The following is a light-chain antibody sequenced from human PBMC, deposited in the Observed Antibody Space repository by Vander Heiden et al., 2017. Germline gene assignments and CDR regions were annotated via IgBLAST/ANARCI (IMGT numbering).Light chain of an antibody. CDR3: QQHKNYPLT. CDR1: QDITSF. V-gene: IGKV1-17*03. Sequence: DIQRTQSPSAMSASVGDRVTFTCRASQDITSFVSWFQQKPGKVPERLIYAASSLQSGVPSRFSGSGSGTEFTLTISSLQPEDFATYYCQQHKNYPLTFGQGTKLEIK. J-gene: IGKJ2*01. CDR2: AAS.